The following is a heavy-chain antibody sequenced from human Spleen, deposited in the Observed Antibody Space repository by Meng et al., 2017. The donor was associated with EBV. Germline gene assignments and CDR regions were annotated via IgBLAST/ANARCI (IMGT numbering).Heavy chain of an antibody. D-gene: IGHD3-22*01. V-gene: IGHV4-34*01. Sequence: ETLSCPCAVCVVSCIGCHWTWIRPPPGKGLEWIGEVNHNRNTNYNPSLMSRVTISVDTSENQFSLKLSSVTAADTAVYYCARGSYYYDGDALGAYWGQGTLVTVSS. CDR3: ARGSYYYDGDALGAY. CDR1: VVSCIGCH. J-gene: IGHJ4*02. CDR2: VNHNRNT.